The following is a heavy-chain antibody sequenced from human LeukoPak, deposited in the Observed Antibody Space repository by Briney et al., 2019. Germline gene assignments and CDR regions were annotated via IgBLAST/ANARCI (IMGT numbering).Heavy chain of an antibody. CDR3: AKAPGPYWAPYYFDY. CDR1: GFXFSSYA. Sequence: PGGSLRLSCAASGFXFSSYAITWVRQAPGKGLEWVSNISGSGDYTYYAYSVKGRFTISRDNSKNTLYLQLNSLRAEDTAVYYCAKAPGPYWAPYYFDYWGRGTLVTVSS. D-gene: IGHD2-21*01. V-gene: IGHV3-23*01. CDR2: ISGSGDYT. J-gene: IGHJ4*02.